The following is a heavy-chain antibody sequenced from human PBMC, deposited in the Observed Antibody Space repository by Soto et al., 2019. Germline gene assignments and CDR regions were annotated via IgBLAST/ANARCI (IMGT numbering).Heavy chain of an antibody. CDR2: ISSNGGST. J-gene: IGHJ4*02. Sequence: EVQLVESGGGLVQPGGSLRLSCAASGFTFSRNAMHWVRQAPGKGLEYVSAISSNGGSTYYGNSVKGRFTISRDNSKNTLYLQMGSRRAEDMAVYYCARGGSDYYFDYWGQGTLVTVSS. CDR3: ARGGSDYYFDY. V-gene: IGHV3-64*01. CDR1: GFTFSRNA. D-gene: IGHD2-21*02.